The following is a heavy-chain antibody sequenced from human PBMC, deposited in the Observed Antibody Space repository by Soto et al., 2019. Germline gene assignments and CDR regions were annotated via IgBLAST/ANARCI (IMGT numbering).Heavy chain of an antibody. CDR1: GGTFSSYA. CDR3: ARTGYCSGCSCYTNWFDP. Sequence: SVKVSCKXSGGTFSSYAISWVRQAPGQGLEWMGGIIPIFGTANYAQKFQGRVTITADESTSTAYMELSSLRSEDTAVYYCARTGYCSGCSCYTNWFDPWGQGTLVTVSS. V-gene: IGHV1-69*13. J-gene: IGHJ5*02. CDR2: IIPIFGTA. D-gene: IGHD2-15*01.